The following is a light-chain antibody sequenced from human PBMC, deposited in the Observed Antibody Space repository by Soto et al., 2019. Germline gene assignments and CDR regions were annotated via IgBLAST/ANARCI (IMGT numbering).Light chain of an antibody. CDR3: LLPNSYPWT. CDR2: AAS. CDR1: QGIRND. J-gene: IGKJ1*01. Sequence: VRMTTWAYSLSASLGGRGSITWGASQGIRNDLGWYQQKPGKAPKRLIYAASSLQSGVPSRFSASGSGTEFTLTFSILQPEDFATYYCLLPNSYPWTFGEGTRLDIK. V-gene: IGKV1-17*01.